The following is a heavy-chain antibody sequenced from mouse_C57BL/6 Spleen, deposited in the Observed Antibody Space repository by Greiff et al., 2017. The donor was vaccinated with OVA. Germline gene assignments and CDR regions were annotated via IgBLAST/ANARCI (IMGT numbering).Heavy chain of an antibody. CDR2: IVPETGGT. CDR3: TRKEDGNRPFDY. Sequence: VQLQQSGAELVRPGASVTLSCKASGYTFTDYEMHWVKQTPVHGLEWIGAIVPETGGTAYNQKFKGKAILTADKSSSTAYMELRSLTSEDSAVYYCTRKEDGNRPFDYWGQGTTLTVSA. V-gene: IGHV1-15*01. J-gene: IGHJ2*01. CDR1: GYTFTDYE. D-gene: IGHD2-1*01.